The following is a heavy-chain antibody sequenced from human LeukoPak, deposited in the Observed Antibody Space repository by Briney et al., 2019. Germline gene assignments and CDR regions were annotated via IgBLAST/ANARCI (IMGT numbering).Heavy chain of an antibody. D-gene: IGHD3-10*01. CDR1: GYTFTGYY. Sequence: ASVKVSCKASGYTFTGYYMHWVRQAPGQGLEWMGWINPNSGGTSYAQRFQGRVTMTRDTSISTAYMELSSLRSEDTAVYYCARDGKNRFGEFYYYMDVWGKGTTVTISS. CDR2: INPNSGGT. V-gene: IGHV1-2*02. J-gene: IGHJ6*03. CDR3: ARDGKNRFGEFYYYMDV.